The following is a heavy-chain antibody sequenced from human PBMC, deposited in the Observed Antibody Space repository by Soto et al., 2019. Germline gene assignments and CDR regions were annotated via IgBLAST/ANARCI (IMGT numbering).Heavy chain of an antibody. J-gene: IGHJ4*02. Sequence: GGSLRLSCAASGFTFSSYAMHWVRQAPGKGLEWVAVISYDGSNKYYADSVKGRFTISRDNSKNTLYLQMNSLRAEDTAVYYCARTVTLGGLTVDYWGQGTLVTVSS. V-gene: IGHV3-30-3*01. CDR1: GFTFSSYA. CDR2: ISYDGSNK. D-gene: IGHD3-16*01. CDR3: ARTVTLGGLTVDY.